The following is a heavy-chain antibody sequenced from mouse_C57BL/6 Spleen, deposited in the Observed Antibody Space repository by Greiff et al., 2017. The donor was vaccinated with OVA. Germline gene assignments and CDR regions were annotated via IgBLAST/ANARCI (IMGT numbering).Heavy chain of an antibody. V-gene: IGHV10-1*01. J-gene: IGHJ4*01. Sequence: EVLLVESGGGLVQPKGSLKLSCAASGFSFNTYAMNWVRQAPGKGLEWVARIRSKSNNYATYYADSVKDRFTISRDDSESMLYLQMNNLKTEDTAMYYCVRQDYSNFYAMDYWGQGTSVTVSS. CDR3: VRQDYSNFYAMDY. D-gene: IGHD2-5*01. CDR1: GFSFNTYA. CDR2: IRSKSNNYAT.